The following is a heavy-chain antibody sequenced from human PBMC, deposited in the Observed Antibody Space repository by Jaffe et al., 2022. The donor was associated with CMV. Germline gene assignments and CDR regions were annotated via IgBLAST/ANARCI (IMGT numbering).Heavy chain of an antibody. Sequence: QVQLQESGPGLVKPSETLSLTCSVSGGSIGTEYWHWLRQSPGKGLEWIGYIYRSGTTDYNPSLKSRLTISIDTSRNQFSLNLRSVTAADTAVYFCARDNGINRYFGPWGRGTLVTVSS. V-gene: IGHV4-59*01. J-gene: IGHJ5*02. CDR3: ARDNGINRYFGP. CDR1: GGSIGTEY. CDR2: IYRSGTT. D-gene: IGHD3-16*02.